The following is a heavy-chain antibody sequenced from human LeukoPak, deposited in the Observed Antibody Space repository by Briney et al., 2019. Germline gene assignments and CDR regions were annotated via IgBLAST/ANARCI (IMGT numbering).Heavy chain of an antibody. J-gene: IGHJ5*02. Sequence: SETLSLTCTVSGGSISGYYWSWIRQPPGKGLEWIGYIYYSGSTNYNPSLKSRVTISVDTSKNQFFLKLSSVTAADTAVYYCARKPYYYDSGWFDPWGQGTLVTVSS. CDR3: ARKPYYYDSGWFDP. CDR2: IYYSGST. V-gene: IGHV4-59*08. D-gene: IGHD3-22*01. CDR1: GGSISGYY.